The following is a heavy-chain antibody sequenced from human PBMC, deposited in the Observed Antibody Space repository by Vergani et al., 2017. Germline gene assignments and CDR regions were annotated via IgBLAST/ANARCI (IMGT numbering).Heavy chain of an antibody. D-gene: IGHD4-17*01. CDR3: ARDDGGYGDYGGWFDP. CDR1: GFSFSSYG. Sequence: EGQLMESGGGLVQPGGSLRLSCVASGFSFSSYGMNWVRQAPGKGLEWVSGIRISDDYTFYADSVKGRFTISRDDSKNSLYLQMNSLRAEDTAVYYCARDDGGYGDYGGWFDPWGQGTLVTVSS. CDR2: IRISDDYT. V-gene: IGHV3-23*01. J-gene: IGHJ5*02.